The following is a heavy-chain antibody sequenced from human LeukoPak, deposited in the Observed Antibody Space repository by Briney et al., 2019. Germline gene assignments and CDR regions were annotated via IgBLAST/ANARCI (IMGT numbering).Heavy chain of an antibody. CDR2: IWYDGSNE. CDR1: GXTFSNYG. J-gene: IGHJ4*02. D-gene: IGHD3-10*01. V-gene: IGHV3-33*01. Sequence: GGSLRLSCAASGXTFSNYGMHWVRQAPGKGLEWVAVIWYDGSNEYYADSVKGRFTISRDNSRNTLYLQMNSLRAEDTAVYYCARGGGFGELFDWGQGTLVTVSS. CDR3: ARGGGFGELFD.